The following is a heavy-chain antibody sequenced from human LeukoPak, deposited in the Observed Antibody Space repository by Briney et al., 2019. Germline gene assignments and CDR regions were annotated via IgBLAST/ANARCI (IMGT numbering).Heavy chain of an antibody. D-gene: IGHD6-19*01. Sequence: ASVKVSCKASGYTFTGYYMHWVRQAPGQGLEWMGWINPNSGGTNYAQKFQGRVTMTRDTSISTAYMELSRLRPDDTAVYYCVTTAGQWLVPVAPYWGQGTLVTVSS. CDR2: INPNSGGT. V-gene: IGHV1-2*02. CDR3: VTTAGQWLVPVAPY. CDR1: GYTFTGYY. J-gene: IGHJ4*02.